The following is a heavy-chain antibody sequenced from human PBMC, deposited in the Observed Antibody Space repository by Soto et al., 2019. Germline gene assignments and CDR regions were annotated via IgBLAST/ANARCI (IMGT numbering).Heavy chain of an antibody. J-gene: IGHJ4*02. CDR3: ARWSSGALYEY. CDR2: ISAYNGYP. CDR1: GCIFTNYG. Sequence: QIHLVQSGAEVRKPGASVNVSCKTSGCIFTNYGVSWVRQAPGEGLEVVAWISAYNGYPKYGQRFQGRVTLSTDPSTTTGYMELRNLRFDDTAVYYCARWSSGALYEYWGQGTLLTLTS. V-gene: IGHV1-18*04.